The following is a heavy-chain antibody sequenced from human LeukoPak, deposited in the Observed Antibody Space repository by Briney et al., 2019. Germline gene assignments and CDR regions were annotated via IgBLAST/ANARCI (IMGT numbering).Heavy chain of an antibody. D-gene: IGHD3-22*01. Sequence: GGSLRLSCVASGFTFSSYAMHWVRQAPGKGLEWGEGPSYNGNNKFYADSVKGRFSISRDNSKNTLYLQMDSLRAEDTAVYYCAKGDNYYDSSGYYHVRALFDYWGQGALVTVSS. CDR1: GFTFSSYA. CDR2: PSYNGNNK. CDR3: AKGDNYYDSSGYYHVRALFDY. J-gene: IGHJ4*02. V-gene: IGHV3-30*04.